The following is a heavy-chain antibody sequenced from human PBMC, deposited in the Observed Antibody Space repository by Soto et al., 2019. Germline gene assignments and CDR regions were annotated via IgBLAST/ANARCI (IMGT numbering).Heavy chain of an antibody. Sequence: GASVKVSCKASGYTFTGYYMHWVRQAPGQGLEWMGWINPNSGGTNYAQKFQGWVTMTRDTSISTAYMELSRLRSDDTAVYYCARSNGSSGSNWFDPWGQGTLVTVSS. J-gene: IGHJ5*02. D-gene: IGHD3-22*01. CDR1: GYTFTGYY. V-gene: IGHV1-2*04. CDR2: INPNSGGT. CDR3: ARSNGSSGSNWFDP.